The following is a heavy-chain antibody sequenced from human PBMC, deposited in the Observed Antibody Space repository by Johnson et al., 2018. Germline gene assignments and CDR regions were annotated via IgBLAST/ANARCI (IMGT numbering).Heavy chain of an antibody. V-gene: IGHV4-59*01. J-gene: IGHJ6*02. CDR3: ARVRYSYGYDYYYGMDV. CDR1: GGSISSYY. CDR2: IYYSGST. D-gene: IGHD5-18*01. Sequence: QVQLQESGPGLVKPSETLSLTCTVSGGSISSYYWSWIRQPPGKGLEWIGYIYYSGSTNYNPSLKSRVTISVDTPKNQFSLKLSSVTAADTAVYYCARVRYSYGYDYYYGMDVWGQGTTVTVSS.